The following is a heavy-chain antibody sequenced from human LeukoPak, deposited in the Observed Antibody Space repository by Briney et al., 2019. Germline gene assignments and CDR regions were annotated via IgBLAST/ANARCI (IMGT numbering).Heavy chain of an antibody. V-gene: IGHV1-24*01. J-gene: IGHJ3*02. D-gene: IGHD4-17*01. CDR3: ARGFWDGDYENGDAFDI. CDR1: GYTLTELS. CDR2: FDPEDGET. Sequence: ASVKVSCKVSGYTLTELSMHWVRQAPGKGLEWMGGFDPEDGETIYAQKFQGRVTMTRNTSISTAYMELSSLRSEDTAVYYCARGFWDGDYENGDAFDIWGQGTMVTVSS.